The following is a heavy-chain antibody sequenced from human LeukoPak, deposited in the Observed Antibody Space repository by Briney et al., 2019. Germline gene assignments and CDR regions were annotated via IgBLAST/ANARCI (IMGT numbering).Heavy chain of an antibody. J-gene: IGHJ4*02. Sequence: SETLSLTCTVSGGSISSYYWSWIRQPPGKGLEWIGSIYYSGSTYYNPSLKSRVAISVDTSKNQFSLKLSSVTAADTAVYYCARRLRYFDWLLEYWGRGTLVTVSS. D-gene: IGHD3-9*01. V-gene: IGHV4-59*12. CDR1: GGSISSYY. CDR3: ARRLRYFDWLLEY. CDR2: IYYSGST.